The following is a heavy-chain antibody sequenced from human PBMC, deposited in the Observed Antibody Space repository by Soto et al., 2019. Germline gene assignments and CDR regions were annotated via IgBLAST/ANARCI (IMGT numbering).Heavy chain of an antibody. J-gene: IGHJ6*02. CDR2: INPNSGGT. CDR1: GYTFTGYY. V-gene: IGHV1-2*02. Sequence: ASVKVSCKASGYTFTGYYMHWVRQAPGQGLEWMGWINPNSGGTNYAQKFQGRVTMTRDTFISTAYMELSRLRYDDTAVYYCARVVPNSYYYYGMDVWGQGTTVTVSS. CDR3: ARVVPNSYYYYGMDV.